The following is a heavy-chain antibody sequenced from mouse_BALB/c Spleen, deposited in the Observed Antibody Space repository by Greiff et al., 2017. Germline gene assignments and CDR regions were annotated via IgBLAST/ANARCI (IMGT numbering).Heavy chain of an antibody. D-gene: IGHD1-1*01. CDR1: GFAFSSYD. Sequence: EVHLVESGGGLVKPGGSLKLSCAASGFAFSSYDMSWVRQTPEKRLEWVAYISSGGGSTYYPDTVKGRFTISRDNAKNTLYLQMSSLKSEDTAMYYCARRGYGSSYEGYYFDYWGQGTTLTVSS. J-gene: IGHJ2*01. CDR3: ARRGYGSSYEGYYFDY. CDR2: ISSGGGST. V-gene: IGHV5-12-1*01.